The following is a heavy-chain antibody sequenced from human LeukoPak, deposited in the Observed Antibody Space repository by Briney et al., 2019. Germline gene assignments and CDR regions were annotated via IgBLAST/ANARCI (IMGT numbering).Heavy chain of an antibody. J-gene: IGHJ6*03. CDR3: AREDPGTDDYYYYYMDV. D-gene: IGHD1-1*01. Sequence: SETLSLTCTVSGGSISSSSYSWGWIRQPPGKGLEWIGSIYYSGSTYYNPSLKSRVTISVDTSKNQFSLKLSSVTAADTAVYYCAREDPGTDDYYYYYMDVWGKGTTVTVSS. CDR2: IYYSGST. CDR1: GGSISSSSYS. V-gene: IGHV4-39*07.